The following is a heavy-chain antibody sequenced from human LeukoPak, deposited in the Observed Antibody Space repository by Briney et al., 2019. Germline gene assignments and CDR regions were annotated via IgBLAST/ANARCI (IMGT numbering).Heavy chain of an antibody. CDR3: ARGYYDSSGYYEAFKH. CDR1: GDSISSGSYY. V-gene: IGHV4-61*09. J-gene: IGHJ1*01. D-gene: IGHD3-22*01. Sequence: KPSETLSLTCTVSGDSISSGSYYWSWIRQPAGKGLEWIGHIYRSGSTNYNASLKSRVTISVDTSKNQFSLKLSSVTAADTAVYYCARGYYDSSGYYEAFKHWGQGTLVTGSS. CDR2: IYRSGST.